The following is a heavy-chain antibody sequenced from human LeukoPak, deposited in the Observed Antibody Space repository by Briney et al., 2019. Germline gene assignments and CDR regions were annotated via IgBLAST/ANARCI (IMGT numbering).Heavy chain of an antibody. CDR3: ASLTVTSGY. D-gene: IGHD4-17*01. CDR1: GFTFSSYA. CDR2: VSSNGGST. J-gene: IGHJ4*02. Sequence: PGGSLRLSCAASGFTFSSYAMHWVRQAPGKGLEYVSAVSSNGGSTYYANSVKGRFTISRDNSKNTLYLQMGSLRAEDMAVYYCASLTVTSGYWGQGTLVTVSS. V-gene: IGHV3-64*01.